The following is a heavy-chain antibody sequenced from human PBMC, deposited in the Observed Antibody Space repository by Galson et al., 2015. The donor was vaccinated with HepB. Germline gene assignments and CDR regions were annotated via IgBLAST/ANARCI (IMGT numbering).Heavy chain of an antibody. CDR2: IHYSGTT. D-gene: IGHD6-19*01. V-gene: IGHV4-39*07. CDR3: ARVHSSGWPDY. CDR1: GGSISRSDYF. Sequence: ETLSLTCTVSGGSISRSDYFWGWIRQPPEMGLTWIASIHYSGTTHYNPSLQSRVTMSVDTSKNQFSLNLRSVTAADTAIYYCARVHSSGWPDYWGQGTLVTVSS. J-gene: IGHJ4*02.